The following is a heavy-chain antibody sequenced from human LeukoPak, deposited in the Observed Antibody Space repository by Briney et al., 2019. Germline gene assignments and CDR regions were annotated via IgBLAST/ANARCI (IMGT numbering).Heavy chain of an antibody. D-gene: IGHD6-19*01. CDR2: ISGSGGST. Sequence: GGSLRLSCAASGFTFSSYAMSWVRQAPGKGLERVSAISGSGGSTYYADSVKGRFTISRDNSKNTLYMQMNSLRAEDTAVYYCAKDFWRRVAVAGFADYWGQGTLVTVSS. J-gene: IGHJ4*02. V-gene: IGHV3-23*01. CDR1: GFTFSSYA. CDR3: AKDFWRRVAVAGFADY.